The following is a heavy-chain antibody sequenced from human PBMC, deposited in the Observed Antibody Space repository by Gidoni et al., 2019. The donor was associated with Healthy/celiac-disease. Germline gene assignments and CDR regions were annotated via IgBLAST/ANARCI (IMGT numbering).Heavy chain of an antibody. CDR2: IYYSGST. CDR1: GGSISSSSYY. V-gene: IGHV4-39*01. J-gene: IGHJ6*03. CDR3: AVQGCSGGSCYSHYYYYYMDV. Sequence: QLQLQESGPGLVKPSETLSLTCTVSGGSISSSSYYWGWIRQPPGKGLEWIGSIYYSGSTYYNPSLKSRVTISVDTSKNQFSLKLSSVTAADTAVYYCAVQGCSGGSCYSHYYYYYMDVWGKGTTVTVSS. D-gene: IGHD2-15*01.